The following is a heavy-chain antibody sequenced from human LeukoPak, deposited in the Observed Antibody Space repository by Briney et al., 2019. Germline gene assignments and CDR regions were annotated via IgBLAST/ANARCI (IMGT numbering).Heavy chain of an antibody. V-gene: IGHV4-59*12. CDR3: ARGVLDAPTVTTRHLDY. Sequence: PSETLSLTCTVSGGSISSYYWSWIRQPPGKGLEWIGYIYYSGSTNYNPSLKSRVTISVDTSKNQFSLKLSSVTAADTAVYYCARGVLDAPTVTTRHLDYWGQGTLVTVSS. D-gene: IGHD4-17*01. CDR1: GGSISSYY. CDR2: IYYSGST. J-gene: IGHJ4*02.